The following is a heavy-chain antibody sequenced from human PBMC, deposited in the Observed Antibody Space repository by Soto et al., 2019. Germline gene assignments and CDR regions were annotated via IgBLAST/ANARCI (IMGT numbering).Heavy chain of an antibody. Sequence: ASVKVSCKASGYTFTSYDSNWVRQATGQGLEWMGWMNPNSGNTGYAQKFQGRVTMTRNTSISTAYMELSSLRSEDTAVYYCASIYCSSTSCPYYYYYMDVWGKGTTVTVSS. V-gene: IGHV1-8*01. CDR1: GYTFTSYD. CDR2: MNPNSGNT. D-gene: IGHD2-2*01. CDR3: ASIYCSSTSCPYYYYYMDV. J-gene: IGHJ6*03.